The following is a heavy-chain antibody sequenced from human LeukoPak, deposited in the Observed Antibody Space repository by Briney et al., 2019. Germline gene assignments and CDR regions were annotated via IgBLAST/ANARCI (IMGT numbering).Heavy chain of an antibody. J-gene: IGHJ4*02. CDR2: IYYSGST. Sequence: GSLRLSCAASGFTFSSYEMNWVRQPPGKGLEWIGYIYYSGSTNYNPSLKSRVTISVETSKNEFSLKLRSVTAADTAVYYCARVTGYRIEDYFDYWGQGTLVTVSS. CDR3: ARVTGYRIEDYFDY. V-gene: IGHV4-59*01. CDR1: GFTFSSYE. D-gene: IGHD6-13*01.